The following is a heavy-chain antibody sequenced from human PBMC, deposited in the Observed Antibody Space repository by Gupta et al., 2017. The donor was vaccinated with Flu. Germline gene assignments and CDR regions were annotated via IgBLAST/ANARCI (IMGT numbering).Heavy chain of an antibody. CDR2: LSYDGSEK. V-gene: IGHV3-30*18. J-gene: IGHJ4*02. CDR3: AKDSGHDSGYARDF. D-gene: IGHD5-12*01. Sequence: QVQLVESGGGVVQPGRSLRLSCAASGFTFSSYGMHWVRQVPGKGLEWVAALSYDGSEKYYSDSLKGRFTIARDNSKDTVYLQMNSLRGEDTAVYDGAKDSGHDSGYARDFWGQGTLVTVSS. CDR1: GFTFSSYG.